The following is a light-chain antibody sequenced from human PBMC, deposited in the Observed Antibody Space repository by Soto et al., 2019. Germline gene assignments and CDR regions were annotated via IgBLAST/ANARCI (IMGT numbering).Light chain of an antibody. V-gene: IGKV1-5*03. J-gene: IGKJ1*01. Sequence: DIQMTQSPSTLSASVGDRVTITCRASQSISSWLAWYQQKPGKAPKLLIYKAYSVESGVPPRFSGSGSGTEFTLTISSLQPDDFATYYCQQYKSYWTFGQGTKVEI. CDR1: QSISSW. CDR2: KAY. CDR3: QQYKSYWT.